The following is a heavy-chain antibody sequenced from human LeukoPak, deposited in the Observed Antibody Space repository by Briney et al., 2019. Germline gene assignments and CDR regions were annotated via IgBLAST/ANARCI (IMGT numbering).Heavy chain of an antibody. J-gene: IGHJ4*02. Sequence: GGSLRLSCAASGFSFSSYYMSWVRQAPGKGLEWVALINPDGNERYYVDSVKGRFTISRDNAKNSLYLQMNSLRAEDTAIYYCTRVGYIDEGIDYWGQGTLVTVSS. D-gene: IGHD5-24*01. CDR3: TRVGYIDEGIDY. CDR2: INPDGNER. V-gene: IGHV3-7*04. CDR1: GFSFSSYY.